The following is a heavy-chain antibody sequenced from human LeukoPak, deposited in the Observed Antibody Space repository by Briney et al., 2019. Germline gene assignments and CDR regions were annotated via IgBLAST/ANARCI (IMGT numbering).Heavy chain of an antibody. CDR3: ARDIATTPFFSDY. J-gene: IGHJ4*02. D-gene: IGHD1-1*01. V-gene: IGHV3-7*03. CDR2: IKQDGSEK. CDR1: GFTFSSYW. Sequence: PGGSLRLSCAASGFTFSSYWMSWVRQAPGKGLEWVANIKQDGSEKYYVDSVKGRFTISRDNAKNSLYLQTNSLRAEDTAVYYCARDIATTPFFSDYWGQGTLVTVSS.